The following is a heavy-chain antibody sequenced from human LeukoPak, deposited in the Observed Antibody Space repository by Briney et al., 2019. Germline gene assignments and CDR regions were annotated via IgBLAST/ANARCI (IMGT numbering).Heavy chain of an antibody. CDR2: ISGSGGST. CDR3: AKDSRFSYSGSYSDY. V-gene: IGHV3-23*01. J-gene: IGHJ4*02. D-gene: IGHD1-26*01. CDR1: GFTSSSYA. Sequence: GGSLRLFCAASGFTSSSYAMSWVRQAPGKGLEWVSAISGSGGSTYYADSVKGRFTISRDNSKNTLYLQMNSLRAEDTAVYYCAKDSRFSYSGSYSDYWGQGTLVTVSS.